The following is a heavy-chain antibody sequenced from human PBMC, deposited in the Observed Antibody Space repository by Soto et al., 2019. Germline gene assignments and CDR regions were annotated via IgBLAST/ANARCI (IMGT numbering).Heavy chain of an antibody. D-gene: IGHD2-8*01. CDR2: IYYSGST. Sequence: ASETLSLTCTASGGSISSSSYYWGWIRQPPGKGLEWIGSIYYSGSTYYNPSLKSRVTISVDTSKNQFSLKLSSVTAADTAVYYCARPIYCTNGVCYYGGSYFDIWGRGTLVT. CDR1: GGSISSSSYY. V-gene: IGHV4-39*01. J-gene: IGHJ2*01. CDR3: ARPIYCTNGVCYYGGSYFDI.